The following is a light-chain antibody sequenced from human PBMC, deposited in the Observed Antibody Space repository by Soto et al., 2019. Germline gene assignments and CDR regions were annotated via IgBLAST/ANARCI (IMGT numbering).Light chain of an antibody. V-gene: IGKV3-20*01. CDR2: DES. CDR3: PQYGSSGT. J-gene: IGKJ1*01. CDR1: QTISSSS. Sequence: EFVLTQSPGTLSLSPGERATLSGRASQTISSSSFAWYQQNPGQAPRLLIYDESSRATGIPDRFSGSGSGTDFTLTISRLEPEDFAVYYCPQYGSSGTFGQGTKVDIK.